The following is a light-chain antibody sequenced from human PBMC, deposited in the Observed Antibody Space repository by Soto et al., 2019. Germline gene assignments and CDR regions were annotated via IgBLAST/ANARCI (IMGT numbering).Light chain of an antibody. CDR3: QQYNDWPPLYT. J-gene: IGKJ2*01. CDR1: QSVSSD. Sequence: IVMTQSPATLSVSPGERATLSCRASQSVSSDLAWYQQRPGQSPRLLIYDASTRAIGIPARFSGSGSGTEFTLTISRLQSEDFAVYYCQQYNDWPPLYTFGQGTKLEIK. CDR2: DAS. V-gene: IGKV3-15*01.